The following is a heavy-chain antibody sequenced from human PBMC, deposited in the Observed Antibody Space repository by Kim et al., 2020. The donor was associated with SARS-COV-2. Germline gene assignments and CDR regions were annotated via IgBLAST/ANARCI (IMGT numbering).Heavy chain of an antibody. CDR1: GGSISSGGYY. CDR2: IYYSGST. J-gene: IGHJ4*02. V-gene: IGHV4-31*03. CDR3: ASGAPGAPSYYDFWSGYYWAFDY. D-gene: IGHD3-3*01. Sequence: SETLSLTCTVSGGSISSGGYYWSWIRQHPGKGLEWIGYIYYSGSTYYNPSLKSRVTISVDTSKNQFSLKLSSVTAADTAVYYCASGAPGAPSYYDFWSGYYWAFDYWGQGTLVTVSS.